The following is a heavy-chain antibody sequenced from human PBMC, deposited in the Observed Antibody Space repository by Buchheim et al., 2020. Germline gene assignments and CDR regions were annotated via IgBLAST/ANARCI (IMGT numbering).Heavy chain of an antibody. CDR1: GFTFSSYA. CDR2: ISGSVVST. V-gene: IGHV3-23*04. Sequence: EVQLVESGGGLGQPGVSLRLSCAASGFTFSSYAISWVRHAPGKGLECVSAISGSVVSTYYADYVKGRFTISRYNSNNSLNLQMNSLRVEDTAIYYCAKGVGADTYCFDYWGRGTL. D-gene: IGHD1-26*01. CDR3: AKGVGADTYCFDY. J-gene: IGHJ4*02.